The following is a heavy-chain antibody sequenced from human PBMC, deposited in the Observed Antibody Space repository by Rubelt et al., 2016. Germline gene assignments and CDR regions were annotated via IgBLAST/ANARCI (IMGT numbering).Heavy chain of an antibody. CDR1: GGSISSSSYY. V-gene: IGHV4-39*01. CDR2: IFFSGGT. J-gene: IGHJ5*02. CDR3: ARMYSSSSRRFDP. Sequence: QLQLQESGPGLVKPSETLSLTCTVSGGSISSSSYYWGWIRQPPGKVLEWIGSIFFSGGTYYSPSLVGPVTVSVDTSTNQFSLKLSSVTAADTAVYYCARMYSSSSRRFDPWGQGTLVTVSS. D-gene: IGHD3-22*01.